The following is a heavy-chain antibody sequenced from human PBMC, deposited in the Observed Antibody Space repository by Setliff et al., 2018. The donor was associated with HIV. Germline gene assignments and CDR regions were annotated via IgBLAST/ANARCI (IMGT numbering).Heavy chain of an antibody. V-gene: IGHV1-8*02. Sequence: ASVKVSCKASGYTFTSYDTNWVRQATGQGLEWMGWMNPNSGNTAYAQKFQGRVTMPRNTSISTAYMELSSLRSEDTAVYYCATGKNSGYDSDAFDIWGQGTMVTVSS. J-gene: IGHJ3*02. CDR2: MNPNSGNT. D-gene: IGHD5-12*01. CDR1: GYTFTSYD. CDR3: ATGKNSGYDSDAFDI.